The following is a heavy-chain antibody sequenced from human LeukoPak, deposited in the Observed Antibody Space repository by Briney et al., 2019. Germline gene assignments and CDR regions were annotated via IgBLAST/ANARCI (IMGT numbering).Heavy chain of an antibody. J-gene: IGHJ4*02. CDR3: ARKRGVAPAAIDY. CDR1: GGSISSGGYY. Sequence: SETLSLTCTVSGGSISSGGYYWSWIRQHPEKGLEWIGYIYYSGSTYYNPSLKSRVTISVDTSKNQFSLKLSSVTAADTAVYYCARKRGVAPAAIDYWGQGTLVTVSS. D-gene: IGHD2-2*01. V-gene: IGHV4-31*03. CDR2: IYYSGST.